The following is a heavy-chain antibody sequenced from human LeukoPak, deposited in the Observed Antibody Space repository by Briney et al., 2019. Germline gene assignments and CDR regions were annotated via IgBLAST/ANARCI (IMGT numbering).Heavy chain of an antibody. D-gene: IGHD2-21*02. V-gene: IGHV4-31*03. Sequence: SETLSLTCTVSGGSISSGGYYWSWIRQHPGKGLEWIGYIYYSGSTYYNPSLKSRVTISVDTSKNQFSLKLSSVTAADTAVYYCARSSPPKGIVVVTPRCYYYGMDVWGQGTTVTVSS. J-gene: IGHJ6*02. CDR3: ARSSPPKGIVVVTPRCYYYGMDV. CDR2: IYYSGST. CDR1: GGSISSGGYY.